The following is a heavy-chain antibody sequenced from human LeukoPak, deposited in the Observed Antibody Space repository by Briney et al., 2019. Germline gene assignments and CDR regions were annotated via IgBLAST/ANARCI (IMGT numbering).Heavy chain of an antibody. CDR2: VKRDGSEK. CDR3: AREITYYYDSSGYFSFHFDY. Sequence: GGSLRLSCAASGFTFSSYWMSWVRQAPGKGLEWVANVKRDGSEKYYVDSVKGRFTISRDNAKNSLYLQMNSLRAEDTAVYYCAREITYYYDSSGYFSFHFDYWGQGTLVTVSS. V-gene: IGHV3-7*01. J-gene: IGHJ4*02. D-gene: IGHD3-22*01. CDR1: GFTFSSYW.